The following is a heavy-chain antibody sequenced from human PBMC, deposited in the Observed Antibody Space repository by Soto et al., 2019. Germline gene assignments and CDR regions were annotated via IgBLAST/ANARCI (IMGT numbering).Heavy chain of an antibody. V-gene: IGHV4-59*01. Sequence: SETLSLTCTVSGGSISSYYWSWIRQPPGKGLEWIGYIYYSGSTNYNPSLKSRVTISVDTSKNQFSLMLSTLTAAAKAVYYCATAWPDYGSGIDCPHYYFDSLDQGTLVTLS. CDR2: IYYSGST. J-gene: IGHJ4*02. D-gene: IGHD3-10*01. CDR1: GGSISSYY. CDR3: ATAWPDYGSGIDCPHYYFDS.